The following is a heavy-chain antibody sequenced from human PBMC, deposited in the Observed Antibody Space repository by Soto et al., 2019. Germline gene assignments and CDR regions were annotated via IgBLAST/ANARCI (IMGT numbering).Heavy chain of an antibody. CDR3: AGEEGLLNWFDP. CDR2: ISSSSSTI. Sequence: EVQLVESGGGLVQPGGSLRLSCAASGFTFSSYSMNWVRQAPGKGLEWVSYISSSSSTIYYADSVKGRFTISRDNAKNSMYLQMNSLRAEDTAVYCCAGEEGLLNWFDPWGQGTLVTVSS. CDR1: GFTFSSYS. V-gene: IGHV3-48*01. J-gene: IGHJ5*02. D-gene: IGHD1-26*01.